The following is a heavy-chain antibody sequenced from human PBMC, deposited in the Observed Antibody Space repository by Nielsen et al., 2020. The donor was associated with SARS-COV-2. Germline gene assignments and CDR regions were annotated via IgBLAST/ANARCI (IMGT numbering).Heavy chain of an antibody. Sequence: GGSLRLSCAASGFTFSSYGMHWVRQAPGKGLEWVAVIWYDGSNKYYADSVKGRFTISRDNSKNTLYLQMNSLRAEDTAVYYCARALCSGGSCYHDYWGQGTLVTVSS. D-gene: IGHD2-15*01. V-gene: IGHV3-33*01. J-gene: IGHJ4*02. CDR1: GFTFSSYG. CDR3: ARALCSGGSCYHDY. CDR2: IWYDGSNK.